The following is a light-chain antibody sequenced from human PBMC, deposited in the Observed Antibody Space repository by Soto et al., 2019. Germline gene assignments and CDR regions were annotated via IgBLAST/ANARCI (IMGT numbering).Light chain of an antibody. CDR2: KAS. CDR1: QSISSW. CDR3: QQRSNWPPLT. J-gene: IGKJ4*01. V-gene: IGKV1-5*03. Sequence: DIQMTQSPSTLSASVGDRVTITCRASQSISSWLAWYQQKPGKAPKLLIYKASSLEGGVPARFSGSGSGTDFTLTISSLEPEDFAVYYCQQRSNWPPLTFGGGTKVEIK.